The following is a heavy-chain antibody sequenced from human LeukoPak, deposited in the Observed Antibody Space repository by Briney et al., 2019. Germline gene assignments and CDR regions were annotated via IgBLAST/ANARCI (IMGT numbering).Heavy chain of an antibody. V-gene: IGHV3-30*18. Sequence: GRSLRLSCAASGFTFSSYGMHCVRQPPGKGLEWVAVISYDGSNKYYADSVKGRFTISRDNSKNTLYLQMNSLRAEDTAVYYCAKDGYYNPYGDYVDYWGQGTLVTVSS. CDR3: AKDGYYNPYGDYVDY. CDR2: ISYDGSNK. CDR1: GFTFSSYG. J-gene: IGHJ4*02. D-gene: IGHD4-17*01.